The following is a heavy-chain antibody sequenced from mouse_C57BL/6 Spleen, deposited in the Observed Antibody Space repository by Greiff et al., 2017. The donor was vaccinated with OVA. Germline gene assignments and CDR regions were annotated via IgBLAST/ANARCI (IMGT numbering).Heavy chain of an antibody. CDR2: IDPANGNT. J-gene: IGHJ4*01. V-gene: IGHV14-3*01. CDR1: GFNIKNTY. Sequence: VQLQQSVAELVRPGASVKLSCTASGFNIKNTYMHWVKQRPEQGLEWIGRIDPANGNTKDAPKFQGKATITADTSSNTAYLQLSSLTSEDTAIYDCATSYGSDAMDYWGQGTSVTVAS. CDR3: ATSYGSDAMDY. D-gene: IGHD1-1*01.